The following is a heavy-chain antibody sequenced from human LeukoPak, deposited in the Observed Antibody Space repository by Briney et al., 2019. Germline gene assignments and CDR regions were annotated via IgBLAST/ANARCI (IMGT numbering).Heavy chain of an antibody. CDR2: IIPIFGTA. D-gene: IGHD6-13*01. CDR1: GYTFSSYT. CDR3: ARGIAAAGNPNRFDP. J-gene: IGHJ5*02. Sequence: ASVKVSCKASGYTFSSYTISWVRQAPGQGLEWMGHIIPIFGTANYAQKFQGRVTITADESTSTAYMELSSLRSEDTAVYYCARGIAAAGNPNRFDPWGQGTLVTVSP. V-gene: IGHV1-69*13.